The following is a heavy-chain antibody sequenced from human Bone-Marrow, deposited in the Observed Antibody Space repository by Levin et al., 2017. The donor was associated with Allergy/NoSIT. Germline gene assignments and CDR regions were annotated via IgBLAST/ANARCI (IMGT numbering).Heavy chain of an antibody. V-gene: IGHV3-30*04. Sequence: SCAASGLTFSSYGMHWVRQAPGKGLEWVAVISYDGSSQYYAEPVKGRFTISRDNSKDMLHLQMNTLRAEDTAVYYCARGLGALRGWFDRWGQGTLVTVSS. CDR2: ISYDGSSQ. J-gene: IGHJ5*02. D-gene: IGHD1-26*01. CDR3: ARGLGALRGWFDR. CDR1: GLTFSSYG.